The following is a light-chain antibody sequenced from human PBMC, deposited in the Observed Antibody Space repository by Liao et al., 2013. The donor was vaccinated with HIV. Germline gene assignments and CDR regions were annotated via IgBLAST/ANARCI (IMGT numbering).Light chain of an antibody. V-gene: IGLV3-1*01. CDR1: ILGDKY. J-gene: IGLJ3*02. Sequence: DELTQPPSVSVSPGQTASITCSGNILGDKYASWYQQKPGQAPVLVIYKDSERPSGIPERFSGSSSGTTVTLTISGAQVEDEADYYCQAWDISNVVFGGGTKLTVL. CDR2: KDS. CDR3: QAWDISNVV.